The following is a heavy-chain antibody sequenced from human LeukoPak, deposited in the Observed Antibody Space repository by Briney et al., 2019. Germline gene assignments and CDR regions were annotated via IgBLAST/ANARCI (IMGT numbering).Heavy chain of an antibody. J-gene: IGHJ4*02. CDR3: ARHQRPNYYDRSGPPDY. CDR1: GGSISSSSYY. Sequence: SETLSLTCTVSGGSISSSSYYWGWIRQPPGKGLEWIGSISYSGSTSYNPSLKSRVTISVDTSKNQFSLKLTSVTAADTAAYYCARHQRPNYYDRSGPPDYWGQGTLVTVSS. CDR2: ISYSGST. D-gene: IGHD3-22*01. V-gene: IGHV4-39*01.